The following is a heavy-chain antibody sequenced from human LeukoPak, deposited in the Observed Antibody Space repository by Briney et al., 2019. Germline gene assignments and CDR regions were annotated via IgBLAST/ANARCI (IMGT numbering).Heavy chain of an antibody. CDR2: ISYDGSNK. CDR1: GFTFSSYA. D-gene: IGHD6-6*01. V-gene: IGHV3-30*18. CDR3: AKGGPKLYSSSPLDY. Sequence: GGSLRLSCAASGFTFSSYAMSWVRQAPGKGLEWVAVISYDGSNKYYADSVKGRFTISRDNSKNTLYLQMNSLRAEDTAVYYCAKGGPKLYSSSPLDYWGQGTLVTVSS. J-gene: IGHJ4*02.